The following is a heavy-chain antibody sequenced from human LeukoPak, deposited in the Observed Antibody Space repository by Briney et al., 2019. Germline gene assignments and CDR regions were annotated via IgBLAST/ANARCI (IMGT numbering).Heavy chain of an antibody. CDR3: ARDLGRDRYFDS. J-gene: IGHJ4*02. V-gene: IGHV3-48*04. CDR1: GFTFSPYP. D-gene: IGHD5-24*01. CDR2: ISGPSDTI. Sequence: SGGSLRLSCAASGFTFSPYPMNWVRQAPGKGLEWVSYISGPSDTIHYADSVMGRFTISRDNAKNSLYLQMNSLGAEDTAVYYCARDLGRDRYFDSWGQGTLVTVSS.